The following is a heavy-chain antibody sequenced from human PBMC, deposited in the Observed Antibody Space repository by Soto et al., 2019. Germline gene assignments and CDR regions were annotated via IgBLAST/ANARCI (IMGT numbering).Heavy chain of an antibody. V-gene: IGHV4-34*01. CDR3: APGIVLMLYASFDS. CDR1: RGSFSYYH. CDR2: INHSGST. D-gene: IGHD2-8*01. Sequence: SSQTLWLPCGFGRGSFSYYHWTWMRQHPGKGLEWIGEINHSGSTNYNPSLKTRVAISVDTSKNQFALSLSSVTAADTALYYCAPGIVLMLYASFDSWGQGTMVTVSS. J-gene: IGHJ4*02.